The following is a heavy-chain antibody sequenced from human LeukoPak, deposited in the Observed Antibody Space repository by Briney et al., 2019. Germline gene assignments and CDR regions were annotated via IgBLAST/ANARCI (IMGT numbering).Heavy chain of an antibody. CDR1: GYTFTSYG. CDR2: INPNSGGT. J-gene: IGHJ4*02. CDR3: ARAVRDTAMVDY. D-gene: IGHD5-18*01. V-gene: IGHV1-2*04. Sequence: ASVKVSCKTSGYTFTSYGISWVRQAPGQGLEWMGWINPNSGGTNYAQKFQGWVTMTRDTSISTAYMELSRLRSDDTAVYYCARAVRDTAMVDYWGQGTLVTVSS.